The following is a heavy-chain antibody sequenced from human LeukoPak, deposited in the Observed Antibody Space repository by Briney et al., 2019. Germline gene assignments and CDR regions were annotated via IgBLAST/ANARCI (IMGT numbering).Heavy chain of an antibody. CDR2: ISSSGSTI. CDR3: ARGGAHYYDSSGYLYGMDV. D-gene: IGHD3-22*01. CDR1: GFTFSDYY. J-gene: IGHJ6*02. Sequence: PGGSLRFSCAASGFTFSDYYMSWIRQARGKGLEWVSYISSSGSTIYYADSVKGRFTISRDNAKNSLYLQMSSLRAEDTAVYYCARGGAHYYDSSGYLYGMDVWGQGTTVTVSS. V-gene: IGHV3-11*01.